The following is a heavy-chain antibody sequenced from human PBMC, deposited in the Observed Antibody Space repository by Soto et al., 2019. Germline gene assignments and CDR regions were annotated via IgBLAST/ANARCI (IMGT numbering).Heavy chain of an antibody. CDR2: ISYDGSNK. D-gene: IGHD3-10*01. J-gene: IGHJ6*03. CDR3: AKDLSQKLFLPDYYYMDV. V-gene: IGHV3-30*18. CDR1: GFTFSSYG. Sequence: GGSLRLSCAASGFTFSSYGMHWVRQAPGKGLEWVAVISYDGSNKYYADSVKGRFTISRDNSKNTLYLQMNSLRAEDTAVYYCAKDLSQKLFLPDYYYMDVWGKGTTVTVSS.